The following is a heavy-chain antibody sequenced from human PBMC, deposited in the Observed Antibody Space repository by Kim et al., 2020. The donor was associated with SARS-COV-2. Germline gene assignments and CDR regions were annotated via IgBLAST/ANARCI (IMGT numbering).Heavy chain of an antibody. CDR3: AKDTVGAFLQDWFDP. V-gene: IGHV3-23*01. J-gene: IGHJ5*02. D-gene: IGHD1-26*01. CDR1: GFTFSSYA. CDR2: ITGSGGST. Sequence: GGSLRLSCAASGFTFSSYAMSWVRQAPGKGLEWVSSITGSGGSTYYADSVKGRFTISRDNSKNILYLQMNSLRAEDTAVYFCAKDTVGAFLQDWFDPWGQGTLVTVSS.